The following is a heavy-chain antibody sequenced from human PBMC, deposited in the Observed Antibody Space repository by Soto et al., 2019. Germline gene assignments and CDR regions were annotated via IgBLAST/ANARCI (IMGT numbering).Heavy chain of an antibody. Sequence: QVQLQESGPGLVKPSQTLSLTCTVSGGSINSGGYYWSWIRQHPGKGLEWIGYIFYSGSTYYNPPLKSRVTISVDMIKNQFALKLSSVTAADTAVYYCARVGGSGSPFDNWGQGTLVTVSS. CDR1: GGSINSGGYY. CDR3: ARVGGSGSPFDN. J-gene: IGHJ4*02. D-gene: IGHD3-10*01. V-gene: IGHV4-31*03. CDR2: IFYSGST.